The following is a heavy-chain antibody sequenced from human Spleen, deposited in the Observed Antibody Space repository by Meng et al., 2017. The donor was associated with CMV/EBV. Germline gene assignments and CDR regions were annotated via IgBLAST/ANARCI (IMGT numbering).Heavy chain of an antibody. CDR1: GYTFTAYY. Sequence: ASVKVSCKASGYTFTAYYMHWVRQAPGQGPEWMGWSNPNSVGTNYAQNFQGRVTMTSDSSIATAYMELSRLTSDDTAVYYCTRDHDWGADYWGQGTLVTVSS. J-gene: IGHJ4*02. CDR2: SNPNSVGT. D-gene: IGHD3-16*01. CDR3: TRDHDWGADY. V-gene: IGHV1-2*02.